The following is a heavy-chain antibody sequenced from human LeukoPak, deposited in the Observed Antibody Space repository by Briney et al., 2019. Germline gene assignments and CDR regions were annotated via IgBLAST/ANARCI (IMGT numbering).Heavy chain of an antibody. D-gene: IGHD6-6*01. V-gene: IGHV3-23*01. CDR2: ISGSGGST. J-gene: IGHJ4*02. CDR1: GFTFSSYA. Sequence: GGSLRLSCAASGFTFSSYAMSWVRQAPGKGLEWVSAISGSGGSTYYADSVKGRFTISRDNSKNTLYLQMNSLRAEDTAVYYCAKVSKSGSSPYYFDYWGQGTLVTVSS. CDR3: AKVSKSGSSPYYFDY.